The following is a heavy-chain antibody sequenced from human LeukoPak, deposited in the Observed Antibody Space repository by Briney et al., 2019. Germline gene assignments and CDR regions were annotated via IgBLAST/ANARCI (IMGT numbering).Heavy chain of an antibody. Sequence: ASVKVSCKASGYTFTSYGISWVRQAPGQGLEWTGWISAYNGNTNYAQKLQGRVTMTTDTSTSTAYMELRSLRSDDTAVYYCASFLRLRGGPRSTYYYYGMDVWGQGTTVTASS. CDR2: ISAYNGNT. V-gene: IGHV1-18*01. CDR1: GYTFTSYG. D-gene: IGHD5-12*01. CDR3: ASFLRLRGGPRSTYYYYGMDV. J-gene: IGHJ6*02.